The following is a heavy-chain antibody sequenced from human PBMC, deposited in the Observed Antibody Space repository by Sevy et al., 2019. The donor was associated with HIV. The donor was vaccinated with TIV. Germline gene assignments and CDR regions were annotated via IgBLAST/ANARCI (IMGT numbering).Heavy chain of an antibody. CDR1: GFTFSSYD. CDR2: IGTAGDT. J-gene: IGHJ6*02. D-gene: IGHD1-26*01. Sequence: GGSLRLSCAASGFTFSSYDMHWVRQATGKGLEWVSAIGTAGDTYYPGSVKGRFTISRENAKNSLYLQMNSLRAGDTAGYYWARARGPNGGSYLDYYFYGMDVWGQGTTVTVSS. V-gene: IGHV3-13*01. CDR3: ARARGPNGGSYLDYYFYGMDV.